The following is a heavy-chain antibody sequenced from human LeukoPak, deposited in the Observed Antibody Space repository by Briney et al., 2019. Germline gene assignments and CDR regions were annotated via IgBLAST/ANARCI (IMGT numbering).Heavy chain of an antibody. Sequence: GRSLRLSCAASGFAFDVHAMTWVRQAPGKGPEWVATIGGPAETFYADSVKGRFTISRDNSKNTLYLQMNSLRAEDTAVYYCAKMPFDSSSWSNFDYWGQGTLVTVSS. V-gene: IGHV3-23*01. J-gene: IGHJ4*02. D-gene: IGHD6-13*01. CDR1: GFAFDVHA. CDR2: IGGPAET. CDR3: AKMPFDSSSWSNFDY.